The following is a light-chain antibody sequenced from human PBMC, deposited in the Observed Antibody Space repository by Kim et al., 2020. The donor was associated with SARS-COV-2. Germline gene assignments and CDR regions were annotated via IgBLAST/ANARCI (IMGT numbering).Light chain of an antibody. CDR2: DNN. CDR3: GTWDTSLGIGV. CDR1: NPNIGGDY. V-gene: IGLV1-51*01. Sequence: GQTIDISVSGPNPNIGGDYVPWYQQHPGTTPKHLIYDNNKRPSGIPDRFSGSKSGATATLAITGLQPGEEADYYCGTWDTSLGIGVFGGGTQLTVL. J-gene: IGLJ2*01.